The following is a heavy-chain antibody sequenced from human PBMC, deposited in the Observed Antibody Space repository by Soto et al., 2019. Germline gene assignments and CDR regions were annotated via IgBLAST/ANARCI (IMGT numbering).Heavy chain of an antibody. CDR1: GYTFTSQF. CDR3: AGTKDGYNGY. D-gene: IGHD5-12*01. J-gene: IGHJ4*02. Sequence: GDALNISCKCSGYTFTSQFICGVRQMPGKGLEWMGIIFPGDSDTRYSPSFQGQVAISADSSISTAYLQWSSLKASDTAMYYCAGTKDGYNGYWGQGNLVTVSS. V-gene: IGHV5-51*01. CDR2: IFPGDSDT.